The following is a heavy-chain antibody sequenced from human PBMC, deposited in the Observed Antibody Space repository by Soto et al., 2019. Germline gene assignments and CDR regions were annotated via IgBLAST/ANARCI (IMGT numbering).Heavy chain of an antibody. D-gene: IGHD1-7*01. CDR1: GGTFRNYA. V-gene: IGHV1-69*13. CDR2: IIPIFGKA. CDR3: ARDLYINWYYPLDS. Sequence: SVKVSCKASGGTFRNYAFSWVRQAPGQGLEWMGGIIPIFGKANYEQRFQGRLTITADESTSTAYMELNSLRSEDTAAYFCARDLYINWYYPLDSWGQGTLVTVSS. J-gene: IGHJ4*02.